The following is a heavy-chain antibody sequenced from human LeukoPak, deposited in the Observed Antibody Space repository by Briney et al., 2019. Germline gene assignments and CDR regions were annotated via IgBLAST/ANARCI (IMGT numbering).Heavy chain of an antibody. CDR3: ARAVGSGWYLDY. J-gene: IGHJ4*02. CDR2: ISSGSDYI. CDR1: GLSISSYS. D-gene: IGHD6-19*01. Sequence: GGSLGLSCAVSGLSISSYSMNWFGQAPGRGLEWVSSISSGSDYIYYADSVKGRFTISRDNAQNSLYLQMNSLRAEDTAVYYCARAVGSGWYLDYWGQGTLVTVSS. V-gene: IGHV3-21*01.